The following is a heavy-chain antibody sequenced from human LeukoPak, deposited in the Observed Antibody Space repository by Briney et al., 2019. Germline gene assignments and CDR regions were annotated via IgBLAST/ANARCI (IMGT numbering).Heavy chain of an antibody. D-gene: IGHD2-2*01. J-gene: IGHJ3*02. V-gene: IGHV4-39*01. Sequence: PSETLSLTCTVSGGSISSSSYYWGWIRQPPGKGLEWIGSIYYSGSTYYNPSLKSRVTISVDTSKNQFSLKLSSVTAADTAVYYCASQPTKWPYCSSTSCQYGFGAFDIWGQGTMVTVSS. CDR2: IYYSGST. CDR3: ASQPTKWPYCSSTSCQYGFGAFDI. CDR1: GGSISSSSYY.